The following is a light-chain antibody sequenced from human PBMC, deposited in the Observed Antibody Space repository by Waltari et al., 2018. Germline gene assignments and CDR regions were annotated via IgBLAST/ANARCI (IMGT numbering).Light chain of an antibody. V-gene: IGKV1-27*01. CDR3: QNGVT. J-gene: IGKJ1*01. CDR2: AAS. Sequence: DLQMTQSPSSLSASVGDRVTITCRASQGISSYLAWYQQKPGKVPYLLIYAASTFQSGVPSRFSGSGSGTYFTLTISSLQPEDVATYYCQNGVTFGQGTKVEIK. CDR1: QGISSY.